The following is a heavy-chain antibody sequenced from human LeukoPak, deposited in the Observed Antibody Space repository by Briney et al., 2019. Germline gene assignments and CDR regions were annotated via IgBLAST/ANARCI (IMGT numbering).Heavy chain of an antibody. CDR1: GYSISSGYY. Sequence: PSETLSLTCTVSGYSISSGYYWGWIRQPPGKGLEWIGSIYHSGSTYYNPSLKSRVTISVDTSKNQFSLKLSSVTAADTAVYYCARGYFDDGSGYHHEAFDIWGQGTLVTVSS. J-gene: IGHJ3*02. V-gene: IGHV4-38-2*02. D-gene: IGHD3-22*01. CDR3: ARGYFDDGSGYHHEAFDI. CDR2: IYHSGST.